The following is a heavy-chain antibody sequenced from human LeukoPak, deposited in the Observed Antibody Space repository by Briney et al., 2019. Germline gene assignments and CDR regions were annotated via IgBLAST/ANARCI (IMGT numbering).Heavy chain of an antibody. Sequence: GGSLRLSCAASGFTFSDYDMSWVRQAPGKGLGWVSSMSLSTSGKTYADSVKGRFTVSTDKAKNTLYHQMDSLRAEDTAIYYCAKALTRWAFDMWGQGTMVTVSS. D-gene: IGHD3-16*01. CDR2: MSLSTSGK. V-gene: IGHV3-23*01. CDR1: GFTFSDYD. J-gene: IGHJ3*02. CDR3: AKALTRWAFDM.